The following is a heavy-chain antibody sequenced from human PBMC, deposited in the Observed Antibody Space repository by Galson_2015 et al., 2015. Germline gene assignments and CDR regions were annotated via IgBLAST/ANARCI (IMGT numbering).Heavy chain of an antibody. D-gene: IGHD1-7*01. CDR3: ARVSPPGNWNYEFNWFDP. Sequence: SLRLSCAASGFTFSSYSMNWVRQAPGKGLEWVSYISSSSTIYYADSVKGRFTISRDNAKNSLYLQMNSLRDEDTAVYYCARVSPPGNWNYEFNWFDPWGQGTLVTVSS. J-gene: IGHJ5*02. V-gene: IGHV3-48*02. CDR2: ISSSSTI. CDR1: GFTFSSYS.